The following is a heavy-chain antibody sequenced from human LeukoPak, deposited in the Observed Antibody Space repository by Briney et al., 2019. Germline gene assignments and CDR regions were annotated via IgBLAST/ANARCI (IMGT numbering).Heavy chain of an antibody. Sequence: SETLSLACTVSGGSISSYYWSWIWQPPGKGLEWIGYIYYSGSTNYNPSLKSRVTISVDTSKNQFSLKLSSVTAADTAVYYCATGHCSSTSCYKLKAFDIWGQGTMVTVSS. D-gene: IGHD2-2*02. CDR2: IYYSGST. V-gene: IGHV4-59*01. CDR1: GGSISSYY. CDR3: ATGHCSSTSCYKLKAFDI. J-gene: IGHJ3*02.